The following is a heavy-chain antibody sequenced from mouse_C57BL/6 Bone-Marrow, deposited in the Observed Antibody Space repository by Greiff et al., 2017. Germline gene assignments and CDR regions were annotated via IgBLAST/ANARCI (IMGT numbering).Heavy chain of an antibody. V-gene: IGHV1-64*01. CDR3: ARRWLLAY. CDR2: IHPNSGST. D-gene: IGHD2-3*01. Sequence: QVHVKQPGAELVKPGASVKLSCKASGYTFTSYWMHWVKQRPGQGLEWIGMIHPNSGSTNYNEKFKSKATLTVDKSSSTAYMQLSSLTSEDSAVYYGARRWLLAYWRQGTTLTVSS. CDR1: GYTFTSYW. J-gene: IGHJ2*01.